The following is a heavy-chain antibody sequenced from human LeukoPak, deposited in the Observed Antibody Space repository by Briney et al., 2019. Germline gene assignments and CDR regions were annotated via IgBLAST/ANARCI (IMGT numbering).Heavy chain of an antibody. CDR2: IYYSGST. J-gene: IGHJ4*02. Sequence: TSETLSLTCTVSGGSISSYYWSWIRQPPGKGLEWIGYIYYSGSTNYNPSLKSRVTISVDTSRNQFSLKLSSVTAADTAVYYCAGDRGPGYYFDYWGQGTLVTVSS. D-gene: IGHD3-10*01. CDR3: AGDRGPGYYFDY. V-gene: IGHV4-59*01. CDR1: GGSISSYY.